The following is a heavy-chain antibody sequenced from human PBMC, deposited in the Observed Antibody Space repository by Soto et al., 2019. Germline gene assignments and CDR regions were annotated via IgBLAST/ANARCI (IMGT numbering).Heavy chain of an antibody. D-gene: IGHD5-12*01. V-gene: IGHV3-7*01. CDR3: ATLEDPSGYDSHGAFDI. Sequence: GGSLRLSCAASGFTFSSYWMSWVRQAPGKGLEWVANIKQDGSEKYYVDSVKGRFTISRDNAKNSLYLQMNSLRAEDTAVYYCATLEDPSGYDSHGAFDIWGQGTMVTVS. J-gene: IGHJ3*02. CDR1: GFTFSSYW. CDR2: IKQDGSEK.